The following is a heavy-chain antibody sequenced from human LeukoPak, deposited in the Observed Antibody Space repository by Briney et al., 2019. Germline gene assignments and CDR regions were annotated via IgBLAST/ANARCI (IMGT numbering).Heavy chain of an antibody. D-gene: IGHD2-2*01. V-gene: IGHV1-46*01. J-gene: IGHJ5*02. CDR2: INPSGGST. CDR1: GYTFTFYY. Sequence: ASVKVSCKASGYTFTFYYMHWVRQAPGQGLEWMGIINPSGGSTSYAQKFQGRVTMTRDTSTSTVYMELSSLRSEDTAVYYCARGHCSSTSCYGGWFDPWGQGTRVTVSS. CDR3: ARGHCSSTSCYGGWFDP.